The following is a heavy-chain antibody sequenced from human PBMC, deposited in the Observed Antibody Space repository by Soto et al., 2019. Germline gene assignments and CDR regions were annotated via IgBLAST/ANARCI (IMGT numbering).Heavy chain of an antibody. J-gene: IGHJ4*02. V-gene: IGHV1-18*01. CDR2: ISAYNGNT. CDR3: ARERRTPSL. CDR1: GYTFTNYG. D-gene: IGHD6-6*01. Sequence: QVQLVQSGPEVKKPGASVKVSCKASGYTFTNYGISWVRQAPGQGLEWMGWISAYNGNTDYAQKFQGRVTMTADTTTSTAAMELRSLRSDVTTVYWCARERRTPSLWGQGTLVTVSS.